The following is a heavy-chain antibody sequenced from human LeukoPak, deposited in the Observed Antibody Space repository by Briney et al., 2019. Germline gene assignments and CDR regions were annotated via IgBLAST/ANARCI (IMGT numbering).Heavy chain of an antibody. CDR2: ISDDERNK. J-gene: IGHJ5*01. D-gene: IGHD2-2*01. V-gene: IGHV3-30*03. Sequence: PGKSLRLSCAASGFTFSSYGMHWVRQAPGKGLEWVAAISDDERNKFFADSVEGRFSISRDNSKNILFLQMNSLSTEDTAVYFCARSDANSWYESWGQGTLVTVSS. CDR1: GFTFSSYG. CDR3: ARSDANSWYES.